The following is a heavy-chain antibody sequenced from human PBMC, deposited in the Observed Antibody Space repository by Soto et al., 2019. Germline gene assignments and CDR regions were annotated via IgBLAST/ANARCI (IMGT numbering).Heavy chain of an antibody. CDR1: GVTFSNYD. Sequence: LRLSCLASGVTFSNYDRTWVRQAPGKGLESVSSISGGSSAISSADSVKGRFTISRDNAKNSLYLQMNSLRDEDTAVYYCARGYGSGTYYFWGQGTLVTVSS. V-gene: IGHV3-48*02. CDR3: ARGYGSGTYYF. CDR2: ISGGSSAI. D-gene: IGHD3-10*01. J-gene: IGHJ4*02.